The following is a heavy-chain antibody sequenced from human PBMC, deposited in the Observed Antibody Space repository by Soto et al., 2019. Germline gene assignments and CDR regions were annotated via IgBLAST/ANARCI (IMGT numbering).Heavy chain of an antibody. CDR2: IKKDGSEK. V-gene: IGHV3-7*01. J-gene: IGHJ4*02. CDR1: GFTFTNSW. Sequence: EVQLVESGGGLVQPGGSVRLSCAASGFTFTNSWMNWVRQAPGKGLEWVANIKKDGSEKYYVDSVKGRFTISRDNPTNSLFLQMNSLRAEDTAVYYCAKGAGATAGITDYWGQGSLVTVSS. D-gene: IGHD6-13*01. CDR3: AKGAGATAGITDY.